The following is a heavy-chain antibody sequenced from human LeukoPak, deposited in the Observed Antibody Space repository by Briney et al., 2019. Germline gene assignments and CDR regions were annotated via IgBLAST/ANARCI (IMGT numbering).Heavy chain of an antibody. Sequence: VKVSCKASGYTFTSYDISWVRQATGQGLEWMGWINPHSGGRNSAQKFQGRVTMTRDTSITTAYLELSGLTSDDTAMYYCAKVRDRLSSFYPAAWGQGTLVTVSS. CDR2: INPHSGGR. CDR3: AKVRDRLSSFYPAA. V-gene: IGHV1-2*02. J-gene: IGHJ4*02. D-gene: IGHD6-13*01. CDR1: GYTFTSYD.